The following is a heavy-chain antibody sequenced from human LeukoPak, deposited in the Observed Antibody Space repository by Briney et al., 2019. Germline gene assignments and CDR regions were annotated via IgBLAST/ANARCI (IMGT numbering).Heavy chain of an antibody. D-gene: IGHD2-15*01. V-gene: IGHV4-4*07. CDR2: IYTSGST. CDR3: ARGSRCSGGSCYAYYYYYMDV. Sequence: SETLSLTCTVSGGSISSYYWSWIRQPAGKGLEWIGRIYTSGSTNYNPSLKSRVTMSVDTSKNQFSLKLSSVTAADTAVYYCARGSRCSGGSCYAYYYYYMDVWGKGTTVTVSS. J-gene: IGHJ6*03. CDR1: GGSISSYY.